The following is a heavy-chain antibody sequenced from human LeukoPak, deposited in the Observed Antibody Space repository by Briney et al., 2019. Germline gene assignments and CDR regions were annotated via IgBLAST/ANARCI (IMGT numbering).Heavy chain of an antibody. D-gene: IGHD3-10*01. J-gene: IGHJ4*02. CDR2: IYYSGST. CDR3: ARGQFGELPMDIDY. Sequence: SETLSLTCTVSGGSISSYYWSWIRQPPGKGLEWIGYIYYSGSTYYNPSLKSRVTISVDTSKNQFSLKLSSVTAADTAVYYCARGQFGELPMDIDYWGQGTLVTVSS. CDR1: GGSISSYY. V-gene: IGHV4-59*08.